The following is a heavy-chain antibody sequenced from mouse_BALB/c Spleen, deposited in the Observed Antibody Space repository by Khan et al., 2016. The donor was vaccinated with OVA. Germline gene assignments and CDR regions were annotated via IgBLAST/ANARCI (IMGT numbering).Heavy chain of an antibody. D-gene: IGHD2-3*01. CDR3: ARTGYYYFDY. V-gene: IGHV5-17*02. CDR1: GFTFSGFG. CDR2: ISDGSNTI. J-gene: IGHJ2*01. Sequence: EVELVESGGGLVQTGGSRKLSCAASGFTFSGFGMHWVRQTPEKGLELVAYISDGSNTIYYADTVKGRFTISRDNPKNTLFLQMTSLRSEDTAMYYCARTGYYYFDYWGQGTTLTVSS.